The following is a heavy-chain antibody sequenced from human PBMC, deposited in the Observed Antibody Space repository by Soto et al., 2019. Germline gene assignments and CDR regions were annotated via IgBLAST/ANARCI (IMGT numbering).Heavy chain of an antibody. Sequence: QVQLVQSGAEVKKPGSSVKVSCKASGGTFSSYSINWVRQAPGQGLEWMGEIIPIFGTANYAQKFQGRVTITADESTSTAYRELSSLRSEETDVYYCAVDGGRHSGGIDYWGQGSLVTVSS. D-gene: IGHD1-26*01. CDR1: GGTFSSYS. CDR3: AVDGGRHSGGIDY. V-gene: IGHV1-69*01. J-gene: IGHJ4*02. CDR2: IIPIFGTA.